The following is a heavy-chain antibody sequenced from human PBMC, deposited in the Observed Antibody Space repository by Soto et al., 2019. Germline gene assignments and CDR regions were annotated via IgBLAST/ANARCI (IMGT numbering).Heavy chain of an antibody. Sequence: HVELVQSGADVKKPGASVTISCKASGYTFTDYALHWVHQAPGQRLEWMGWMNAGVGNTLYSQKFQGRITITRYTSASTAKMDFISVKSEDTGIYYCALDTGYTFGSLNYWGPGTLVTVSS. CDR1: GYTFTDYA. V-gene: IGHV1-3*01. D-gene: IGHD5-18*01. CDR3: ALDTGYTFGSLNY. CDR2: MNAGVGNT. J-gene: IGHJ4*02.